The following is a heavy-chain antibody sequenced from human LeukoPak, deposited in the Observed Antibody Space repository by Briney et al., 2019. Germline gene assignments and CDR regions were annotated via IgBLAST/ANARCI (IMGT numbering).Heavy chain of an antibody. Sequence: GGSLRLSCAASGFTFSSYAMSWVRQAPGKGLEWVSAISGSGGSTYYADPVKGRFTISRDNSRSTVYLLMNSLRGEDTAVYYCTSLRFDYWGQGTLVTVSS. V-gene: IGHV3-23*01. CDR1: GFTFSSYA. CDR3: TSLRFDY. CDR2: ISGSGGST. J-gene: IGHJ4*02.